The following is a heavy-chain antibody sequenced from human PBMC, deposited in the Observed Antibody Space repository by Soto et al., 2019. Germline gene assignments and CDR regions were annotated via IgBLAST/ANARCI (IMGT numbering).Heavy chain of an antibody. Sequence: GGSLRLSCAASGFTFSSYSMNWVRQAPGKGLEWVSYISSSSSTIYYADAVKGRFTISRDKAKNSLYLQMNGLRAEDTAVYYCAREPTGFGELLSPIYYFDYWGQGTLVTVSS. V-gene: IGHV3-48*01. J-gene: IGHJ4*02. D-gene: IGHD3-10*01. CDR2: ISSSSSTI. CDR3: AREPTGFGELLSPIYYFDY. CDR1: GFTFSSYS.